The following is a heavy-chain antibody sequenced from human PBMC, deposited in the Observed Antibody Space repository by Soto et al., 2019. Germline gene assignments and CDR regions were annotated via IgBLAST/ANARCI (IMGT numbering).Heavy chain of an antibody. V-gene: IGHV3-23*01. CDR2: ISNSGGST. Sequence: EVRLLESGRGLVQPGGSLRLSCAASGFTFSSSAMSWVRQAPGKGLEWVSSISNSGGSTYYADSVKGRFTISRDNSKNKLYLQMNSLQAEDTAVYYCAKGCGGDCYSGVQYWGQGTLVTVSS. J-gene: IGHJ4*02. CDR3: AKGCGGDCYSGVQY. CDR1: GFTFSSSA. D-gene: IGHD2-21*02.